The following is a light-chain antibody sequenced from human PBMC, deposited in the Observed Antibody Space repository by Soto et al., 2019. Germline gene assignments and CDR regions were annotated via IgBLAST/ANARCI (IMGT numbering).Light chain of an antibody. CDR3: CSYAGSGVV. CDR2: DVS. CDR1: SNDVGAYNY. Sequence: QSVLTQPRSVSGSPGQSVTISCTGTSNDVGAYNYVSWYQQHPGKAPKLMVHDVSERPSGVPGRFSGSKSGNTASLTISGLQAEDEADYYCCSYAGSGVVFGGGTQLTVL. J-gene: IGLJ2*01. V-gene: IGLV2-11*01.